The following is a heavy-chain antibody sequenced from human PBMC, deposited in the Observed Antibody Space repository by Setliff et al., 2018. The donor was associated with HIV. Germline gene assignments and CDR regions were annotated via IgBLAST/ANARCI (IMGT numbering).Heavy chain of an antibody. CDR1: DSAMDSYY. V-gene: IGHV4-59*12. D-gene: IGHD3-9*01. CDR3: GKISPRGYSDITTGRLTDPFDV. J-gene: IGHJ3*01. CDR2: IYWTGKT. Sequence: SETLSLTCTVSDSAMDSYYWSWVRQSPGRGLEYIGYIYWTGKTDYNPSLKSRVTISLDTSGNQFSLKLNSVTGADTAVYYCGKISPRGYSDITTGRLTDPFDVWGPGTMFTVSS.